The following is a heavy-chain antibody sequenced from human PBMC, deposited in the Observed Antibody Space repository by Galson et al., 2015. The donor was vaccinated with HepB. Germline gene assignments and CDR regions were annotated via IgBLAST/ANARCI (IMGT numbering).Heavy chain of an antibody. D-gene: IGHD3-10*01. CDR2: ISYDGSDK. V-gene: IGHV3-30*18. Sequence: LRLSCAASGFTFSSYGMHWVRQAPGKGLEWVAVISYDGSDKYYADSVKGRFTISRDNSKNTLYLQMNSLRAEDTAVYYCAKDPLLWFGVGGMDVWGQGTTVTVSS. J-gene: IGHJ6*02. CDR3: AKDPLLWFGVGGMDV. CDR1: GFTFSSYG.